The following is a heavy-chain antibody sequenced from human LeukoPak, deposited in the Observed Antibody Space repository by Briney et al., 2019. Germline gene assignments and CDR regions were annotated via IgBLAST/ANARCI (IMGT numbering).Heavy chain of an antibody. CDR3: ARDLGQYYDTSDNWFDP. V-gene: IGHV3-21*01. Sequence: PGGSLRLSCAASGFTFSSYWMHWIRQAPGKGLEWVSSISSSSSYIYYADSVKGRFTISRDNAKNTLNLQMNSLRAEDTAVYYCARDLGQYYDTSDNWFDPWGQGTLVTVSS. CDR1: GFTFSSYW. J-gene: IGHJ5*02. CDR2: ISSSSSYI. D-gene: IGHD3-22*01.